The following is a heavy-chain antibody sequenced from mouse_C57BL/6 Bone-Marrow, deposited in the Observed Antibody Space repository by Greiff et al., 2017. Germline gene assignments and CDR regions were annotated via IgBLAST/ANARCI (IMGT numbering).Heavy chain of an antibody. V-gene: IGHV1-59*01. Sequence: VQLQQSGAELVRPGTSVKLSCKASGYTFTSYWMHWVKQRPGQGLEWIGVIDPSDSYTNYNQKFKGKATLTVDTSSSTAYMQLSSLTSEDSAVYYCARIIYWGQGTTLTVSS. CDR3: ARIIY. CDR1: GYTFTSYW. CDR2: IDPSDSYT. J-gene: IGHJ2*01.